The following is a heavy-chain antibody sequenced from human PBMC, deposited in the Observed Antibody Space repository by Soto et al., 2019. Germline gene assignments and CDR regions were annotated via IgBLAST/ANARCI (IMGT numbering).Heavy chain of an antibody. J-gene: IGHJ6*02. V-gene: IGHV1-3*01. D-gene: IGHD2-2*01. CDR1: GYTFTSYA. CDR3: ARVGVVVPAASYYYYYGMDV. CDR2: INAGNGNT. Sequence: ASVKVSCKASGYTFTSYAMHWVRQAPGQRLEWMGWINAGNGNTKYSQKFQGRVTITRDTSASTAYMELSSLRSEDTAVYYCARVGVVVPAASYYYYYGMDVWGQGTTVTV.